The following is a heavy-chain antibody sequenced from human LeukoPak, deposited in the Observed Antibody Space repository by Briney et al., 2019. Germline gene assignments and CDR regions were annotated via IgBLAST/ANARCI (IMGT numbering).Heavy chain of an antibody. V-gene: IGHV4-59*08. J-gene: IGHJ3*02. CDR3: ARVGIAVAATGAFDI. CDR1: GVSISSYY. Sequence: SETLSLTCTVSGVSISSYYWSWIRQPPGKGLEWIGYIYYSGSTNYNPSLKSRVTISVDTSKNQFSLKLSSVTAADTAVYYCARVGIAVAATGAFDIWGQGTMVTVSS. CDR2: IYYSGST. D-gene: IGHD6-19*01.